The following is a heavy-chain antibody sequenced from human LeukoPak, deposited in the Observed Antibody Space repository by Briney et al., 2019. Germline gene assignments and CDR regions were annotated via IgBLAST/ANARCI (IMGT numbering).Heavy chain of an antibody. V-gene: IGHV4-59*08. CDR1: GGSISSYY. CDR2: IYYSGST. J-gene: IGHJ6*02. Sequence: PSETLSLTCTVSGGSISSYYWSWIRQPPGKGLEWIGYIYYSGSTNYNPSLKSRVTISVDTSKNQFSLKLSSVTAADTAVYYCATQDTYYYESSGYQGPYYYGMGVWGQGTTVTVSS. D-gene: IGHD3-22*01. CDR3: ATQDTYYYESSGYQGPYYYGMGV.